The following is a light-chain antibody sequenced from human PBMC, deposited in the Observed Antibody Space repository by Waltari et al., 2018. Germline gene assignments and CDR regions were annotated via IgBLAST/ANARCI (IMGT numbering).Light chain of an antibody. CDR2: AAS. V-gene: IGKV1-8*01. J-gene: IGKJ1*01. Sequence: AIRITQSPSSLSASTGDRVTITCRASQSISSYLAWYQQKPGKAPKVPIYAASTLQSGVPSRFSGSGSGTDLTLTISCLQSEDFAIYYCQQYYSSPATFGQGTKVEIK. CDR3: QQYYSSPAT. CDR1: QSISSY.